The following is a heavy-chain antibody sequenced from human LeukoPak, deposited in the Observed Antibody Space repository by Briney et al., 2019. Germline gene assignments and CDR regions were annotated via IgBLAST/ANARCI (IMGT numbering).Heavy chain of an antibody. CDR3: AGDYIPSY. CDR2: ISSSGSSI. Sequence: PGGSLRLSCAASGFTFSSYEMNWVRQAPGKGLEWVSYISSSGSSIYYADSVKGRFTISRDNAKDSLYLQMNSLRAEDTAVYYCAGDYIPSYWGQGTLVTVSS. D-gene: IGHD4-11*01. J-gene: IGHJ4*02. CDR1: GFTFSSYE. V-gene: IGHV3-48*03.